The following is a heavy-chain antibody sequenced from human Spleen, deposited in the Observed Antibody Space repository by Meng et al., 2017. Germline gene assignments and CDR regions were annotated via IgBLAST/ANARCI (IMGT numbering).Heavy chain of an antibody. CDR1: GGSFSDYY. CDR2: INHSGST. CDR3: ARGPTTMAHDFDY. V-gene: IGHV4-34*01. J-gene: IGHJ4*02. D-gene: IGHD4-11*01. Sequence: QVHRQQCGAGLLKPSETLSLTCVVSGGSFSDYYWSWIRQPPGKGLEWIGEINHSGSTNYNPSLESRATISVDTSQNNLSLKLSSVTAADSAVYYCARGPTTMAHDFDYWGQRTLVTVSS.